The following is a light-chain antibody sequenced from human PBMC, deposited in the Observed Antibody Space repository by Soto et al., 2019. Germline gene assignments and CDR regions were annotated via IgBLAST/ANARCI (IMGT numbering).Light chain of an antibody. CDR1: QSVSSW. CDR2: KAS. J-gene: IGKJ2*01. CDR3: QQYGTYSYT. Sequence: DIQMTQSPSTLSASVGDRVTIACRASQSVSSWLAWYQHKPGKAPRLLIYKASTLQTGVPSRFSGSGSGTEFTLTISSLQPGDFATYYCQQYGTYSYTFGQGTKVEMK. V-gene: IGKV1-5*03.